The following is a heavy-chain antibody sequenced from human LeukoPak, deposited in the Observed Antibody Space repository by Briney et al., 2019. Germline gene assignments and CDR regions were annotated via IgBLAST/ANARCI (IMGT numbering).Heavy chain of an antibody. J-gene: IGHJ5*02. CDR1: GYTFTSYY. V-gene: IGHV1-46*01. D-gene: IGHD6-19*01. Sequence: ASVKVSCKTSGYTFTSYYLHWVRQAPGQGLEWMGVINSSGGWTSNAQKFQGRVTMTRDMSTSTVYMELSSLRSEDTAVCYCARGHGIAVANTGVGWFDPWGQGTLVTVSS. CDR3: ARGHGIAVANTGVGWFDP. CDR2: INSSGGWT.